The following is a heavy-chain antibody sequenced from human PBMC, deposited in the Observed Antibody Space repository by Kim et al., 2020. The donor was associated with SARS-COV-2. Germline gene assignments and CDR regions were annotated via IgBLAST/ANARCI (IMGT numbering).Heavy chain of an antibody. Sequence: SETLSLTCTVSGGSISSSSYYWGWIRQPPGKGLEWIGSIYYSGSTYYNPSLKSRVTISVDTSKNQFSLKLSSVTAADTAVYYCARRPEDIVVVPAAMFFDYWGQGTLVTVSS. CDR1: GGSISSSSYY. CDR2: IYYSGST. V-gene: IGHV4-39*01. D-gene: IGHD2-2*01. CDR3: ARRPEDIVVVPAAMFFDY. J-gene: IGHJ4*02.